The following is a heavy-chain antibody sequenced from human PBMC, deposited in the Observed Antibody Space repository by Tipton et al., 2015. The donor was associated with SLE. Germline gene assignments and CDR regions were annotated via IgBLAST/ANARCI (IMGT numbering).Heavy chain of an antibody. V-gene: IGHV4-61*01. Sequence: LRLSCTVSGGSITSGSYYWSWIRQPPGKGLEWIGYIYYSGSTNYNPSLKSRVTISVDTSKNQFSLKLSSVTAADTAVYYCARAPSGSGSFYYFYYMDVWGKGTTVTVSS. CDR3: ARAPSGSGSFYYFYYMDV. CDR2: IYYSGST. J-gene: IGHJ6*03. CDR1: GGSITSGSYY. D-gene: IGHD3-10*01.